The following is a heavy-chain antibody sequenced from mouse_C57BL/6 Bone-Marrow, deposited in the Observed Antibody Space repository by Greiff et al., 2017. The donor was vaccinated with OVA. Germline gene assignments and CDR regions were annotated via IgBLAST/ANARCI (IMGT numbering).Heavy chain of an antibody. CDR3: ARYKGRVAVDYFDY. D-gene: IGHD1-1*01. CDR2: IRNKPNGSTT. V-gene: IGHV7-3*01. Sequence: DVQLQESGGGLVQPGDSLSLSCAASGFTFTNYYMSWVGQPPGKALEWLAFIRNKPNGSTTEYSASVKGRFTISRDNSQSILYLQMNALRAEDSATYYCARYKGRVAVDYFDYWGQGTALTVSS. CDR1: GFTFTNYY. J-gene: IGHJ2*01.